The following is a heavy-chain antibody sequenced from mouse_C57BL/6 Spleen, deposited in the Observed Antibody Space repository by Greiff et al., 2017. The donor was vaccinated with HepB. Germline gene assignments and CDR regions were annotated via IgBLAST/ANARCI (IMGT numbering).Heavy chain of an antibody. J-gene: IGHJ4*01. CDR1: GYAFSSSW. D-gene: IGHD1-1*01. CDR3: ATPRGSRSAMDY. Sequence: VQLQQSGPELVKPGASVKISCKASGYAFSSSWMNWVKQRPGKGLEWIGRIYPGDGDTNYNGKFKGKATLTADKSSSTAYMQLSSLTSEDSAVYFCATPRGSRSAMDYWGQGTSVTVSS. CDR2: IYPGDGDT. V-gene: IGHV1-82*01.